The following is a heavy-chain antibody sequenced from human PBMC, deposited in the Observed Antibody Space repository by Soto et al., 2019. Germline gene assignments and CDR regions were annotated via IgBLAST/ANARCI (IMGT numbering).Heavy chain of an antibody. V-gene: IGHV1-69*13. D-gene: IGHD3-16*01. CDR3: ARGHWRANSWGGYYGMDV. CDR2: IIPIFGTA. CDR1: GGTFSSYA. J-gene: IGHJ6*02. Sequence: ASVKVSCKASGGTFSSYAISWVRQAPGQGLEWMGGIIPIFGTANYAQKFQGRVTITADESTSTAYMELSSLRSEDTAVYYCARGHWRANSWGGYYGMDVWGQGTTVTVSS.